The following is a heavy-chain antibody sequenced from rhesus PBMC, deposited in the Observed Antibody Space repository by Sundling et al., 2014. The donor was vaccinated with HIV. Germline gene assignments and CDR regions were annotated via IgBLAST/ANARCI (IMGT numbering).Heavy chain of an antibody. CDR3: ARDLGTADYYGLDS. D-gene: IGHD3-3*01. CDR2: ISGSGERI. CDR1: GASISSNY. Sequence: QVQLQESGPGLVKPSETLPLTCAVSGASISSNYWSWIRQSPGKGLEWIGRISGSGERIDYNPSLKGRVTISKDTSKNQFSLKLTSVTAADTAVYYCARDLGTADYYGLDSWGQGVVVTVSS. V-gene: IGHV4S2*01. J-gene: IGHJ6*01.